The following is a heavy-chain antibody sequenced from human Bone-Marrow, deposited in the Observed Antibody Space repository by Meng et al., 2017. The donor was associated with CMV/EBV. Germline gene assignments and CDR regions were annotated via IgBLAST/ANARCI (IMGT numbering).Heavy chain of an antibody. J-gene: IGHJ4*02. D-gene: IGHD5-18*01. Sequence: GESLKISCAASGFTFSSYWMSWVRQAPGKGLEWVANINQDGSEKYYVDSVKGRFTISRDNAKNSLYLQMNSLRAEETAVYYCARGPQLFDYWGQGTLVTVSS. V-gene: IGHV3-7*01. CDR1: GFTFSSYW. CDR2: INQDGSEK. CDR3: ARGPQLFDY.